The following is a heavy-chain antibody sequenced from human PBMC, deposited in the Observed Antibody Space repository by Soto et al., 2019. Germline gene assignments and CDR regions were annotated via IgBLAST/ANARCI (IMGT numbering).Heavy chain of an antibody. CDR2: IYYSGRT. J-gene: IGHJ6*02. D-gene: IGHD6-13*01. V-gene: IGHV4-59*01. CDR1: GGSISSYY. CDR3: ARGIAAASAYYYYYGMDV. Sequence: SETLSLTCTGSGGSISSYYWSWIRQPPGKGLEWIGYIYYSGRTNYNPSLKSRVTISVDTSKNQFSLKLSSVTAADTAVYYCARGIAAASAYYYYYGMDVWGQGTTVTVSS.